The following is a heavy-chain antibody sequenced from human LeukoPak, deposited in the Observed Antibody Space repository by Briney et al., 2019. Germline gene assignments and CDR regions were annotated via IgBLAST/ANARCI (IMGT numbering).Heavy chain of an antibody. J-gene: IGHJ4*02. Sequence: GGSLRLSCVASGFNFSTYWMNWVRQAPGKGLEWVSYVSRSGSTIYYADSVKGRFTISRDNAKNSLYLQMNSLRDEDTAVYYCARRDAHDYWGQGTLVTVSS. CDR1: GFNFSTYW. D-gene: IGHD2-2*01. V-gene: IGHV3-48*02. CDR2: VSRSGSTI. CDR3: ARRDAHDY.